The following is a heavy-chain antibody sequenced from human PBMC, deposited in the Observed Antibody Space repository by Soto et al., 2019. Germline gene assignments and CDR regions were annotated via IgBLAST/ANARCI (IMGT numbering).Heavy chain of an antibody. CDR2: IYWDVDK. D-gene: IGHD3-3*01. J-gene: IGHJ4*02. Sequence: QITLNETGPTVVRPTETLTLTCRFSGFSLTTRGVGVGWIRQSPGKAPAGLALIYWDVDKRYSASLKSRLTITKDTSKNQVVLTVADLDPTDTASYYCSHRVRGAVFGLVTTTAIYLVFGGQGTPVVVSS. V-gene: IGHV2-5*02. CDR1: GFSLTTRGVG. CDR3: SHRVRGAVFGLVTTTAIYLVF.